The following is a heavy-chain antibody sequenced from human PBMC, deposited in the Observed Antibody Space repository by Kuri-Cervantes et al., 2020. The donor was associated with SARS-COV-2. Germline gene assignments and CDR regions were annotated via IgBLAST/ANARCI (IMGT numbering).Heavy chain of an antibody. CDR2: IYYSGST. Sequence: ESLKISCTVSGGSISSSSYYWGWIRQPPGKGLEWIGSIYYSGSTYYNPSLKSRVTISVDTSKNQFSLKLSSVTAADTAVYYCARGRMDYDFWSGYRTWSDYWGQGTLVTVSS. CDR3: ARGRMDYDFWSGYRTWSDY. D-gene: IGHD3-3*01. J-gene: IGHJ4*02. V-gene: IGHV4-39*01. CDR1: GGSISSSSYY.